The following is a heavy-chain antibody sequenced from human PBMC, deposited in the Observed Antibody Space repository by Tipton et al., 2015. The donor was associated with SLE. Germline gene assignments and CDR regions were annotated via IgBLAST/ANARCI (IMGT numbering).Heavy chain of an antibody. J-gene: IGHJ5*02. Sequence: TLSLTCTVSGGSISSGSYYWSWIQQPPGKGLEWIGYMYYSGSTNYNPSLKSRVTISVDTSKNQFSLKLSSVTAADTAVYYCARLGVATLGFDPWGQGTLVTVSS. CDR1: GGSISSGSYY. V-gene: IGHV4-61*01. D-gene: IGHD5-12*01. CDR2: MYYSGST. CDR3: ARLGVATLGFDP.